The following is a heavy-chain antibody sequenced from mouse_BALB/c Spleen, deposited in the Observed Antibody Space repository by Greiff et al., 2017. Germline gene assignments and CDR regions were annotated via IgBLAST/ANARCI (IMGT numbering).Heavy chain of an antibody. J-gene: IGHJ1*01. Sequence: EVKLVESGGGLVQPGGSRKLSCAASGFTFSSFGMHWVRQAPEKGLEWVAYISSGSSTIYYADTVKGRFTISRDNPKNTLFLQMTSLRSEDTAMYYCARSGRGYYWYFDVWGAGTTVTVSS. CDR1: GFTFSSFG. CDR2: ISSGSSTI. V-gene: IGHV5-17*02. D-gene: IGHD2-2*01. CDR3: ARSGRGYYWYFDV.